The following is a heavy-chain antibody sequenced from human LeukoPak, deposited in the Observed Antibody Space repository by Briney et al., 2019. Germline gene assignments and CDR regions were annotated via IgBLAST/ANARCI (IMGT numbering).Heavy chain of an antibody. V-gene: IGHV3-7*01. D-gene: IGHD4-17*01. CDR2: IKQDGSEK. Sequence: GGSLRLSCAASGFTFSSYWMSWVRQAPGKGLEWVANIKQDGSEKYYVDSVKGRFTISRDNAKNSLYLQMNSLRAEDTAVYYCARSPTINDYGDQYYFDYWGQGTLVTVSS. J-gene: IGHJ4*02. CDR1: GFTFSSYW. CDR3: ARSPTINDYGDQYYFDY.